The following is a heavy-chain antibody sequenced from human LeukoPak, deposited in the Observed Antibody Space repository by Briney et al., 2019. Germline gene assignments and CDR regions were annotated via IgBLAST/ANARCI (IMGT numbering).Heavy chain of an antibody. CDR3: AKGYSYGITYYFDY. CDR1: GFTFDDYA. D-gene: IGHD5-18*01. CDR2: ISWNSGSI. J-gene: IGHJ4*02. Sequence: PGGSLRLSCAASGFTFDDYAMHWVRQAPGKGLEWVSGISWNSGSIVYADSVKGRFTISRDSAKNSLYLQMNSLRAEDMALYYCAKGYSYGITYYFDYWSQGTLVTVSS. V-gene: IGHV3-9*03.